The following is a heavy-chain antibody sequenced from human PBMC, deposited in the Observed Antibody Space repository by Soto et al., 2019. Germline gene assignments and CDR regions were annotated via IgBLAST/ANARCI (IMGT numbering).Heavy chain of an antibody. CDR3: ARGATTVTPTFDY. Sequence: PSETLSLTCTVSGGSILDSTYYWAWIRQSPGKGLEWIGTIFYSGGTFYTPSLKSRVTISVDTSKNQFSLKLSSVTAADTAVYYCARGATTVTPTFDYWGQGTLVTVSS. V-gene: IGHV4-39*07. D-gene: IGHD4-17*01. CDR2: IFYSGGT. CDR1: GGSILDSTYY. J-gene: IGHJ4*02.